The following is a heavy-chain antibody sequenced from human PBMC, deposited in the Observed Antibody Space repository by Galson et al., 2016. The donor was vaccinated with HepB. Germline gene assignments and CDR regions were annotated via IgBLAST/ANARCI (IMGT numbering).Heavy chain of an antibody. CDR2: IRNKAYTYTT. J-gene: IGHJ5*02. Sequence: SLRLSCAASGFTFSDSAMHWVRQASGKGLEWVGRIRNKAYTYTTAYAASVKGRFTISRDDSKNTAYLQMNSLRDEDTAVYYCARGSTGSDNWFGPWGQGTLVTVSS. V-gene: IGHV3-73*01. CDR1: GFTFSDSA. D-gene: IGHD6-19*01. CDR3: ARGSTGSDNWFGP.